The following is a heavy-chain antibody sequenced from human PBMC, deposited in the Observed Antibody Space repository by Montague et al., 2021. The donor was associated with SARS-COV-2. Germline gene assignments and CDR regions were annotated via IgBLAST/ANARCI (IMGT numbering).Heavy chain of an antibody. CDR1: GFTFSSYG. D-gene: IGHD6-19*01. CDR2: ISGGGDMT. CDR3: AKKTIAVPGSPHFDS. Sequence: SLRLSCAASGFTFSSYGMFWVRQTPGKGLEWVSAISGGGDMTYYADSVRGRLTNSRDNSKNTLYLQMNTLRAEDTAVYFCAKKTIAVPGSPHFDSWGQGTLVTVSS. V-gene: IGHV3-23*01. J-gene: IGHJ4*02.